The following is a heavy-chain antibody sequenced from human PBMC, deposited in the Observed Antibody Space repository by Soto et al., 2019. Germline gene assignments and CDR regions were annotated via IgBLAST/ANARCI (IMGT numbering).Heavy chain of an antibody. CDR2: IIPIFGTA. D-gene: IGHD6-19*01. J-gene: IGHJ2*01. Sequence: QVQLVQSGAEVKKPGSSAKVSCKASGGTFSSYAISWVRQAPGQGLEWMGGIIPIFGTANYAQKFQGRVTITADESTSTAYMELRSLRSEDTAVYYCAQTLGLAVAGPGRFDLWGRGTLVTVSS. V-gene: IGHV1-69*12. CDR1: GGTFSSYA. CDR3: AQTLGLAVAGPGRFDL.